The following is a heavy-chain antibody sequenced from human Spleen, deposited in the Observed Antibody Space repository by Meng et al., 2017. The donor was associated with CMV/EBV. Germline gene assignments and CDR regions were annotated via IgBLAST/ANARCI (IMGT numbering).Heavy chain of an antibody. J-gene: IGHJ5*02. CDR1: GYTCSNYY. V-gene: IGHV1-46*01. Sequence: SGYTCSNYYMHWVRQAPGQGLEWMGMINPSGGSTTSAQTFQGRFTMTRDTSANTVFMELTSLRSDDTAVYYCARGQIVPASIHVKFDPWGQGTLVTVSS. CDR2: INPSGGST. D-gene: IGHD2-2*01. CDR3: ARGQIVPASIHVKFDP.